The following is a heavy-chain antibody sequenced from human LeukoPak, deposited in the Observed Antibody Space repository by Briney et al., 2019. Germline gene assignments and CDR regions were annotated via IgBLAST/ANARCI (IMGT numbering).Heavy chain of an antibody. J-gene: IGHJ3*02. CDR2: IYYSGST. Sequence: SETLSLTCTVSGGSISSGGYYWGWIRQPPGKGLEWIGSIYYSGSTYYNPSLKSRVTISVDTSKNQFSLKLSSVTAADTAVYYCAKHGASIAVAIRAFDIWGQGTMVTVSS. V-gene: IGHV4-39*01. CDR3: AKHGASIAVAIRAFDI. CDR1: GGSISSGGYY. D-gene: IGHD6-19*01.